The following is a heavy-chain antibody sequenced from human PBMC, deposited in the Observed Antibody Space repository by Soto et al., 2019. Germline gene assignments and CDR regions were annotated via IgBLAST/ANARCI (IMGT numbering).Heavy chain of an antibody. CDR1: GFAFSSYA. J-gene: IGHJ4*02. CDR2: ITGSGAGT. CDR3: AKDPNGDYVGAFDS. Sequence: EVQLLESGGGLVQPGGSLRLSCAASGFAFSSYAMTWVRHVPGKRLEYVVSITGSGAGTFYADSVKGRFTISRDNSKNTLYLQLSSLRAEDTAIYFCAKDPNGDYVGAFDSWGQGSLVTVSS. D-gene: IGHD4-17*01. V-gene: IGHV3-23*01.